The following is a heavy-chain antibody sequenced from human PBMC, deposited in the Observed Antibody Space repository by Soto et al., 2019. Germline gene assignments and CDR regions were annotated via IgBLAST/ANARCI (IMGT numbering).Heavy chain of an antibody. CDR2: IISDGSST. J-gene: IGHJ6*02. CDR1: GFTFSSYW. Sequence: EVQLVESGGGLVQPGGSLRVSCAASGFTFSSYWMHWVRQAPGKGLVWVSRIISDGSSTSYVDSVKGRFTISRDNAKNTLYLQMNSLRAEDTAVYFCARGHCSSTGCYTPYYYGMDVWGQGTTVTVSS. CDR3: ARGHCSSTGCYTPYYYGMDV. V-gene: IGHV3-74*01. D-gene: IGHD2-2*02.